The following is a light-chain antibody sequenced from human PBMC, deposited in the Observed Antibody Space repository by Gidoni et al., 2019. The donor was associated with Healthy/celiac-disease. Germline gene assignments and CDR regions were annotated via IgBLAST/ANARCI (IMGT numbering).Light chain of an antibody. CDR2: GSC. CDR1: QSVSSSY. CDR3: QQYGSPLS. V-gene: IGKV3-20*01. J-gene: IGKJ4*02. Sequence: VLPQSPATLSLSPGQRATLSCRASQSVSSSYVAWYQQKPGQAPRLIIAGSCSRATGIPDRCSGRGSGTVFTLTIRRLEHDDFAVYYCQQYGSPLSFGGGTKVEIK.